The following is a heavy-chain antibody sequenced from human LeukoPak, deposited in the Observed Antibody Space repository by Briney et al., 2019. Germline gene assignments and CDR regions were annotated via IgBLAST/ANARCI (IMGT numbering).Heavy chain of an antibody. J-gene: IGHJ4*02. CDR1: GFSFSSYS. Sequence: GGSLRLSCAASGFSFSSYSMNWVRQAPGKGLEWISYISSGSSTIFYADSVKGRFTISRDTSKNTLYLQMSSLRAEDTAVYYCARENNYGSAFDYWGQGTLVTVSS. CDR2: ISSGSSTI. CDR3: ARENNYGSAFDY. V-gene: IGHV3-48*01. D-gene: IGHD3-10*01.